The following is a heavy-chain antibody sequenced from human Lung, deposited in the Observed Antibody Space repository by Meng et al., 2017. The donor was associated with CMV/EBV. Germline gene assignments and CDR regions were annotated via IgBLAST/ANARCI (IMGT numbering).Heavy chain of an antibody. V-gene: IGHV4-39*01. Sequence: QLQLQGSGPGLVKPSATLSLTCTVSGGSISSSSYYWAWIRQPPGEGLEWIGSVVYSGTTYYTSSLKSRVSISVDTSKNQFSLKLSSVTAADTAVYYCARHHHSPTFDYWGQGTLVTVSS. CDR3: ARHHHSPTFDY. CDR1: GGSISSSSYY. CDR2: VVYSGTT. J-gene: IGHJ4*02. D-gene: IGHD1-14*01.